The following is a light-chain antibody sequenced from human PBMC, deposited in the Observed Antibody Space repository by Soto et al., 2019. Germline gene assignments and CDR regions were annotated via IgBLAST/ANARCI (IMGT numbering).Light chain of an antibody. V-gene: IGKV3-11*01. J-gene: IGKJ2*01. Sequence: DIVLTQSPATLSLSPGERATISCRASQSVSSYLAWYQQKPGKAPRLLIYDASNRATGIPARFSGSGSGTDFTLTISSLEPADVAVYYCQQRSNWTPYTFGQGTKLEIK. CDR3: QQRSNWTPYT. CDR2: DAS. CDR1: QSVSSY.